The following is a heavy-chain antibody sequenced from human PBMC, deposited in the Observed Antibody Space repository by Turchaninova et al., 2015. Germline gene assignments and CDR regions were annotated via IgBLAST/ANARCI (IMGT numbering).Heavy chain of an antibody. Sequence: EVQLVESGGGLVQPGRSLRLSCAVSGFTFDDYAMHWVRQAPGKGREWVSGNSWNGGSIGYADSVKGRFTISRDNAKNSLYLQMNSLRPEDTALYHCAKDKESTGWYERGYFDYWSQGTLVTVSS. J-gene: IGHJ4*02. CDR1: GFTFDDYA. CDR2: NSWNGGSI. CDR3: AKDKESTGWYERGYFDY. D-gene: IGHD6-19*01. V-gene: IGHV3-9*01.